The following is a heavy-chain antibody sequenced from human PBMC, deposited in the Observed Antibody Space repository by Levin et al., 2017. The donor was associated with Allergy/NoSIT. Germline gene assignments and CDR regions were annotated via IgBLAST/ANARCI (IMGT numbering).Heavy chain of an antibody. CDR2: IGSGSSTI. J-gene: IGHJ6*02. D-gene: IGHD3/OR15-3a*01. V-gene: IGHV3-48*04. CDR1: GFNFSIYS. CDR3: ARGGDSDFCTGYLGGVFRHSSYYGMYV. Sequence: TGGSLRLSCAASGFNFSIYSMNWVRQAPGKGLEWVSYIGSGSSTIYYADSVKGRFTVSRDNAKNSLYLQMNSLRVEDTAIYYFARGGDSDFCTGYLGGVFRHSSYYGMYVSGQGTTLTVSS.